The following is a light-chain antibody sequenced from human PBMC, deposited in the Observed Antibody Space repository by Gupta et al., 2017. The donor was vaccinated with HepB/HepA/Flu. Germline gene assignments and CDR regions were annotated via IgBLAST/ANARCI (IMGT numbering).Light chain of an antibody. V-gene: IGKV1-39*01. CDR1: QSISSY. J-gene: IGKJ4*01. Sequence: DIQTTQSPSSLSASVGDRVTITCRASQSISSYLNWYQQKPGKAPKLLIYAASSLQSGVPSRFSGSGSGTDFTLTISRLQPEDFATYYCQQSYSTRLTFGGGTKVEIK. CDR2: AAS. CDR3: QQSYSTRLT.